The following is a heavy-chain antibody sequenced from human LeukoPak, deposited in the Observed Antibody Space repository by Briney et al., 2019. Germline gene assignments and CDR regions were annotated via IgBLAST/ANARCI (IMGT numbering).Heavy chain of an antibody. CDR1: GFTFSNYA. V-gene: IGHV3-64*01. D-gene: IGHD2-21*02. J-gene: IGHJ4*02. Sequence: GGSLRLSCAASGFTFSNYAFHWVRQAPGKGLEYVSAISSNGVSTYYANSVEGRFTISRDNSKNTLYLQMGSLRAEDMAVYYCAKERDGYSSGYWGQGTLVTVSS. CDR2: ISSNGVST. CDR3: AKERDGYSSGY.